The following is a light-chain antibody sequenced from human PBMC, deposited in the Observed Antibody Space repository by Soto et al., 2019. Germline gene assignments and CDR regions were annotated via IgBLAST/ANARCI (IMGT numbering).Light chain of an antibody. CDR1: RGISHD. V-gene: IGKV1-17*01. CDR3: LQHETYPRT. CDR2: AVS. Sequence: DIQMTQSPSSLSASVGDRVTITCRASRGISHDFGWYQQKPGKAPKRLIYAVSTLQSGVPSRFSGSGSGTEFTLTTSSLQPEDFATYYGLQHETYPRTFGQGTKVEIK. J-gene: IGKJ1*01.